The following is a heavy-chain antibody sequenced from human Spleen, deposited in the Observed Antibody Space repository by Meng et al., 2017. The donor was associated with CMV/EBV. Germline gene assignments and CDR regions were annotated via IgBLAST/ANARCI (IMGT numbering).Heavy chain of an antibody. CDR1: GGSFIPYY. J-gene: IGHJ1*01. D-gene: IGHD3-3*01. V-gene: IGHV4-34*01. Sequence: SETLSLTCAVYGGSFIPYYWSWIRQTPGKGLEWIAEINHSGSTNSNPSLKSRVTISVDTSKNQFSLKLTSVTAADTAVYYCARGRNFWSGYYKAPRAEYFQHWGQGTLVTVSS. CDR2: INHSGST. CDR3: ARGRNFWSGYYKAPRAEYFQH.